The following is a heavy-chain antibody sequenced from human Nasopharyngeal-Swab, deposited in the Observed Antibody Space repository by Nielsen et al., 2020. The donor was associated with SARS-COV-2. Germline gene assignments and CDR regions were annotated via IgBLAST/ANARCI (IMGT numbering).Heavy chain of an antibody. V-gene: IGHV3-48*03. Sequence: GESLKISYAASGFTFSSYEMNWVRQAPGKGLEWVSYISSSGSTIYYADSVKGRFTISRDNARNSLYLQMNSLRDEDTAVYYCAREVAGMDHWGQGTPVTVSS. D-gene: IGHD6-19*01. J-gene: IGHJ4*02. CDR1: GFTFSSYE. CDR3: AREVAGMDH. CDR2: ISSSGSTI.